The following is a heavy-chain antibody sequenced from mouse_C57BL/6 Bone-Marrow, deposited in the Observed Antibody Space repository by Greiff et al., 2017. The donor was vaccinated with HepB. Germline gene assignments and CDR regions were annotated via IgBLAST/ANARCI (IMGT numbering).Heavy chain of an antibody. V-gene: IGHV5-6*02. CDR1: GFTFSSYG. CDR3: ARRDYGSSSFAY. J-gene: IGHJ3*01. D-gene: IGHD1-1*01. Sequence: EVKLQESGGDLVKPGGSLKLSCAASGFTFSSYGMSWVRQTPDKRLEWVATISSGGSYTYYPDSVKGRFTISRDNAKNTLYLQMSSLKSEDTAMYYCARRDYGSSSFAYWGQGTLVTVSA. CDR2: ISSGGSYT.